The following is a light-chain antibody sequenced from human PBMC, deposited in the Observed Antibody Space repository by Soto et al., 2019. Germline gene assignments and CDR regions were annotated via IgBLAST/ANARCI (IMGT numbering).Light chain of an antibody. CDR1: SSDVGSYNL. Sequence: QSALTQPASVSGSPGQSITISCPGTSSDVGSYNLVSWYQQHPGKAPKLMIYEGSKRPSGVSNRFSGSKSGNTASLTISGLQAEDEADYYCCSYAGSSTYVVFCGGTKLTVL. J-gene: IGLJ2*01. CDR2: EGS. CDR3: CSYAGSSTYVV. V-gene: IGLV2-23*01.